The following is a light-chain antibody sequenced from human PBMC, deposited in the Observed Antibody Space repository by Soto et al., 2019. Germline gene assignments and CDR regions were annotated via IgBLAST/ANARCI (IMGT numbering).Light chain of an antibody. CDR1: QGISTY. J-gene: IGKJ4*01. CDR2: SAS. V-gene: IGKV1-9*01. Sequence: DIQLTQSPSFMSASVGDRVTMTCRASQGISTYLAWYQQTPGKAPNLLIYSASTLQRGVPSRFSGSGSGTAFTLTISSLQPEDFATYYCQHLNSYPLTFGGGTKVEIK. CDR3: QHLNSYPLT.